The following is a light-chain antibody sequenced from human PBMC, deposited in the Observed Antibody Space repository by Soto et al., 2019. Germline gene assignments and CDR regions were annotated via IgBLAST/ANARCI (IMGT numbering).Light chain of an antibody. CDR2: GTS. Sequence: EIVLTQSPGILSLSPGARATLSCRASQTVAYTSLAWYQQRPGQAPRLLIYGTSTRATGTPDRVIGSGSGTAFTLTISRLEPEDFAVYYCPQYVTTPRTFGQGTKVE. V-gene: IGKV3-20*01. CDR1: QTVAYTS. CDR3: PQYVTTPRT. J-gene: IGKJ1*01.